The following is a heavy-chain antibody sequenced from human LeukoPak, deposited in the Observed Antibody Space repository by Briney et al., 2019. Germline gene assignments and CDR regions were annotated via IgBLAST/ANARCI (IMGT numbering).Heavy chain of an antibody. CDR2: ISSSSSYI. D-gene: IGHD3-9*01. Sequence: GGSLRLSCAASGFTFSSYSMNWVRQAPGKGLEWVSSISSSSSYIYYADSVKGRFTISRDNAKNSLYLQMNSLRAEDTAVYYCARLKIDGTHFDYWGQGTLVTVSS. V-gene: IGHV3-21*04. CDR3: ARLKIDGTHFDY. CDR1: GFTFSSYS. J-gene: IGHJ4*02.